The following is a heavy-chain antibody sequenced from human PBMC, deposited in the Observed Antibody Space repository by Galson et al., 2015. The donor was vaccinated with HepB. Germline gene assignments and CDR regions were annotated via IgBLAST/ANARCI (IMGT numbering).Heavy chain of an antibody. CDR2: IYWSDKK. Sequence: PALVKPTQTLTLTCTFSGFSLRSSGVGVVWIRQPPGRALEWLALIYWSDKKHYSPSLKNRHTLTKDTSKTQVVLTMTNMDPVDTATYYCAHTTSSEIYGVVTSRLEFDPWGQGTLVTVSS. CDR3: AHTTSSEIYGVVTSRLEFDP. J-gene: IGHJ5*02. D-gene: IGHD3-3*01. CDR1: GFSLRSSGVG. V-gene: IGHV2-5*01.